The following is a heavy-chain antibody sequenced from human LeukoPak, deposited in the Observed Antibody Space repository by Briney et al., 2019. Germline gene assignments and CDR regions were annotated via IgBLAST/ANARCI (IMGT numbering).Heavy chain of an antibody. Sequence: GSLRLSCAASGFTFSDYYMSWIRQAPGKGLEWIGYINHSGYTDYNPSLKSRVSMSVDTSKNHFSLKPTSVTAADTAVYYCARDQTYSGSGIYTYFDYWGQGILVTVSS. CDR1: GFTFSDYY. V-gene: IGHV4-59*12. CDR2: INHSGYT. J-gene: IGHJ4*02. D-gene: IGHD3-10*01. CDR3: ARDQTYSGSGIYTYFDY.